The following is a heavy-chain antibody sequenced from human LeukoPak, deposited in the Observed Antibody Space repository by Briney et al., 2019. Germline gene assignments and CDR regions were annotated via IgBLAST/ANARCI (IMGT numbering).Heavy chain of an antibody. J-gene: IGHJ5*02. Sequence: ASVKVSCKVSGYTLTELSMHWVRQAPGKGLEWMGGFDPEDGETIYAQKFQGRVTMTEDTSTDTAYMELSSLRSEDTAVYYCATLQGFVVVVEGDWFDPWGQGTLVTVSS. V-gene: IGHV1-24*01. CDR1: GYTLTELS. CDR2: FDPEDGET. CDR3: ATLQGFVVVVEGDWFDP. D-gene: IGHD2-15*01.